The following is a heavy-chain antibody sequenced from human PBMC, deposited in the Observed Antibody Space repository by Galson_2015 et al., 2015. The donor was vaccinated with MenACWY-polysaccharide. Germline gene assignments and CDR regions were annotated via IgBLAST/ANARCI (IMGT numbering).Heavy chain of an antibody. J-gene: IGHJ5*02. V-gene: IGHV1-8*01. CDR2: MNPNSGNT. CDR3: ARGGKYYYDSSGYLNWFDP. D-gene: IGHD3-22*01. Sequence: SVKVSCKASGYSFSSYDINWVRQITGQGLEWMGWMNPNSGNTGYAQKFQGRVTMTRNTSISIAYMEPSSLRSEDTAVYYCARGGKYYYDSSGYLNWFDPWGQGTLVTVSS. CDR1: GYSFSSYD.